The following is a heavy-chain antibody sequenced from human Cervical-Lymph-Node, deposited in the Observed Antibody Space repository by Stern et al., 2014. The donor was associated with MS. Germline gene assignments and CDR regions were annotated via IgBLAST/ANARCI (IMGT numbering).Heavy chain of an antibody. J-gene: IGHJ3*01. V-gene: IGHV1-18*01. D-gene: IGHD6-13*01. CDR3: RAGSDDFDV. Sequence: QVQLVQSGAEVKKPGASVKVSCKASGYTFTEFAISWVRQAPGQGLEWMGWIGTRFGNTHSAQRFQGRLTMTTDTSANTVYMELRSLRSDDTAMYYCRAGSDDFDVWGQGTMVTVSS. CDR2: IGTRFGNT. CDR1: GYTFTEFA.